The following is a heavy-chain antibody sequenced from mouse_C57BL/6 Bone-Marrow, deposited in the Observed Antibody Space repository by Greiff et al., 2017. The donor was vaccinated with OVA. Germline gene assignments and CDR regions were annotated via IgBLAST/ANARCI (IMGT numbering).Heavy chain of an antibody. CDR3: TRGYSNYYAMDY. V-gene: IGHV1-15*01. CDR2: IDPETGGT. Sequence: QVQLQQSGAELVRPGASVPLSCKASGYTFTDYEMHWVKQTPVHGLAWIGAIDPETGGTAYNQKFKGKAILTADKSSSTDYMELRSLTSEDSAVYYCTRGYSNYYAMDYWGQGTSVTVSS. J-gene: IGHJ4*01. D-gene: IGHD2-5*01. CDR1: GYTFTDYE.